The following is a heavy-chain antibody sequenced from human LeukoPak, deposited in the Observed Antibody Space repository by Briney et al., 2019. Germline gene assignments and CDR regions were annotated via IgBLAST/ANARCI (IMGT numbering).Heavy chain of an antibody. CDR3: ARVELGSFDY. J-gene: IGHJ4*02. Sequence: KTSETPSLTCAVYGGSFSGYYWSWIRQPPGKGLEWIGEINHSGSTNYNPSLKSRVTISVDTSKNQFSLKLSSVTAADTAVYYCARVELGSFDYWGQGTLVTVSS. V-gene: IGHV4-34*01. CDR1: GGSFSGYY. CDR2: INHSGST. D-gene: IGHD7-27*01.